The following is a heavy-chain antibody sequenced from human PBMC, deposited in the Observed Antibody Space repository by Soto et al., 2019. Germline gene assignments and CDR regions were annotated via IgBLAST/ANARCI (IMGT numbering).Heavy chain of an antibody. CDR1: GFTFSNYA. CDR2: LNGSGGST. Sequence: GGSLRLSCAASGFTFSNYAMTWVRQAPGKGLEWVSALNGSGGSTSYADSVKGRFTISRDNSKNTLYLQMNSLRAEDTAVYYCAKESLEYYYDSSGCDYWGQGALVTVSS. CDR3: AKESLEYYYDSSGCDY. V-gene: IGHV3-23*01. D-gene: IGHD3-22*01. J-gene: IGHJ4*02.